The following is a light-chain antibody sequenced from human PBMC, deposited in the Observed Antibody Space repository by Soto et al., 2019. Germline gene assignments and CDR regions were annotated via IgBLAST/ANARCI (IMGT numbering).Light chain of an antibody. CDR1: SSNIGAGYD. V-gene: IGLV1-40*01. CDR3: QSYDSSLSGWA. J-gene: IGLJ3*02. CDR2: GNS. Sequence: QTVVTQPPSVSGAPGQRVTISCTGSSSNIGAGYDVHWYQQLPGTAPKLLISGNSNRPSGVPDRFSGSKSGTSASLAITGLQAEDEADYYCQSYDSSLSGWAFGGGTKLTVL.